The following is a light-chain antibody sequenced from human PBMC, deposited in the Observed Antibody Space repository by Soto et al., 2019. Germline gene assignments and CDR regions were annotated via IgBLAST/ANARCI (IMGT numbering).Light chain of an antibody. CDR1: QDINTY. CDR2: SAS. CDR3: QQRKSYPIT. Sequence: DIQLTQSPSFLSASVGDRVTITCRASQDINTYLAWYQQKPWKAPKLLIFSASTLQNGVPSRISGSGSRTDFPVTITSLQHEDFATYYCQQRKSYPITFGQGTRLEIK. J-gene: IGKJ5*01. V-gene: IGKV1-9*01.